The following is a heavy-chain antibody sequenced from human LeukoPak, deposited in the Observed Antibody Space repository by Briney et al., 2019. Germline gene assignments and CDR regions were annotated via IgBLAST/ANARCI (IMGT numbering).Heavy chain of an antibody. Sequence: SETLSLTCTVSGGSISGGGYYWSWIRQHPGKGLEWLGYIYYSGSTYYNPSLKSRVTISVDTSKNQFSLRLSSVTAADTAVYYCARAVSYYDSSVGAFDIWGQGTMVTVSS. CDR2: IYYSGST. J-gene: IGHJ3*02. D-gene: IGHD3-22*01. V-gene: IGHV4-31*03. CDR3: ARAVSYYDSSVGAFDI. CDR1: GGSISGGGYY.